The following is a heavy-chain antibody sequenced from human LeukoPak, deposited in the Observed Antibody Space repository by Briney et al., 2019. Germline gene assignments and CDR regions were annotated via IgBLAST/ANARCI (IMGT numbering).Heavy chain of an antibody. D-gene: IGHD4-17*01. CDR3: ARTYGDYRYYYYYGMDV. Sequence: SETLSLTCTVSGGSISTYFWSWIRQPAGKGLEWIEYIYYSGSTNYNPSLKSRVTISVDTSNNQFSLKLSSVTAADTAVYYCARTYGDYRYYYYYGMDVWGQGTTVTVSS. V-gene: IGHV4-59*08. CDR1: GGSISTYF. CDR2: IYYSGST. J-gene: IGHJ6*02.